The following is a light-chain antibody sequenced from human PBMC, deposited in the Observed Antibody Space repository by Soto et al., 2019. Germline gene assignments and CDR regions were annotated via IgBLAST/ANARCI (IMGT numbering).Light chain of an antibody. J-gene: IGKJ1*01. CDR2: DAS. CDR1: QSVSSY. Sequence: EIVLTQSPATLSLSPGERATLSCRASQSVSSYLAWYQQKPGQAPRLLIYDASNRVTGIPARFSGSGSGTDFTLTISRLEPEDFAVYYCQQYGSSRITFGQGTKVDIK. V-gene: IGKV3-20*01. CDR3: QQYGSSRIT.